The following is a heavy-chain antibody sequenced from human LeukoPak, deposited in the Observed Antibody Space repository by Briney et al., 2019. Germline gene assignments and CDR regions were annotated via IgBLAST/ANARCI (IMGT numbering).Heavy chain of an antibody. Sequence: GGSLRLSCAASGFTFSSYAMSWVRQAPGKGLEWVSAISGSGGSTYYADSVKGRFTISRDNSKNTLYLQMNSLRAEDAAVYYCAKDRYYYGSGINWFDPWGQGTLVTVSS. CDR3: AKDRYYYGSGINWFDP. CDR1: GFTFSSYA. CDR2: ISGSGGST. J-gene: IGHJ5*02. D-gene: IGHD3-10*01. V-gene: IGHV3-23*01.